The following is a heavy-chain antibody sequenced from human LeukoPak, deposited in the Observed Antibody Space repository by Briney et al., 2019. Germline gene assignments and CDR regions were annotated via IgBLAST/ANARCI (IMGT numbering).Heavy chain of an antibody. D-gene: IGHD3-10*01. Sequence: GGSLRLSCAASGFTFSSYSMNWVRQAPGKGLEWVSSISSSSSYIYYADSVKGRFTISRDNSNSLLSLQMNSLRAEDTAVYFCVKDVGGESFFDYWGQGTLVIVSS. CDR2: ISSSSSYI. CDR1: GFTFSSYS. V-gene: IGHV3-21*04. CDR3: VKDVGGESFFDY. J-gene: IGHJ4*02.